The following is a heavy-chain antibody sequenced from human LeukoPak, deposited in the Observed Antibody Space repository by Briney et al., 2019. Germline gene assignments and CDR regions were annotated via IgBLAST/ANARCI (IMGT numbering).Heavy chain of an antibody. Sequence: SETLSITCTVSGGSISSGGYYWSWIRQHPGKGLEGIGYIYYSGSTYYNPSLKSRVTISVDPSKNQFSLKLSSVTAADPAVYYCARDRRRAVVSFFYYWGQGTLVTVSS. J-gene: IGHJ4*02. CDR2: IYYSGST. CDR1: GGSISSGGYY. D-gene: IGHD6-19*01. V-gene: IGHV4-31*03. CDR3: ARDRRRAVVSFFYY.